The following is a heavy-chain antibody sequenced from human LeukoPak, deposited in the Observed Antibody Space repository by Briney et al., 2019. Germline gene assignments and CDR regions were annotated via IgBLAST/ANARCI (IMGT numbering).Heavy chain of an antibody. CDR2: IYHSGST. V-gene: IGHV4-38-2*02. CDR3: ARGELKDY. Sequence: SETLSLTCTVSGYSISSGYYWGWIRQPPGKGLEWIGSIYHSGSTYYNPSLKSRVTISVDKSKNQFSLKLSSVTAADTAVYYCARGELKDYWGQGTLVTVSS. CDR1: GYSISSGYY. J-gene: IGHJ4*02. D-gene: IGHD1-7*01.